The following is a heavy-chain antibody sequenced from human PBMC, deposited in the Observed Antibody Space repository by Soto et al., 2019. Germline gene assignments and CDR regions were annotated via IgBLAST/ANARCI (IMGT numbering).Heavy chain of an antibody. CDR3: ARPFPTSGDRPYYGLDV. Sequence: GSLRLSCTGSGFTFSNYVINWVRRAPGKGLEWVSIIKAEGIHTNYAESVRGRFTISRDNSKNTVYLQMNSLRAEDTAIYYCARPFPTSGDRPYYGLDVWGQGTPVTGLL. CDR1: GFTFSNYV. V-gene: IGHV3-23*01. CDR2: IKAEGIHT. J-gene: IGHJ6*02. D-gene: IGHD2-21*01.